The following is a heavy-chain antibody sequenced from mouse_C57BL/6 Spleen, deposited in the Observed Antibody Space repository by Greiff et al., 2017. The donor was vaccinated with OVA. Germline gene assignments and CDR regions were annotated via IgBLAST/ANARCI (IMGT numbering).Heavy chain of an antibody. CDR2: IDPENGDT. CDR3: TTPHYSTFAY. D-gene: IGHD2-5*01. CDR1: GFNIKDDY. V-gene: IGHV14-4*01. Sequence: EVQGVESGAELVRPGASVKLSCTASGFNIKDDYMHWVKQRPEQGLEWIGWIDPENGDTEYASKFQGKATITADTSSNTAYLQLSSLTSEDTAVYYCTTPHYSTFAYWGQGTLVTVSA. J-gene: IGHJ3*01.